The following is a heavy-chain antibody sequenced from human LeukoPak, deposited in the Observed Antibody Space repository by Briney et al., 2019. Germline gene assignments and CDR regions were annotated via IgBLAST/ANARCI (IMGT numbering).Heavy chain of an antibody. Sequence: GGSLRLSCSASGFTFSNYWMTWVRQAPGKGLEWVANIKQDGSEKYYVDSVKGRFTISRDNAKKSLYLQMNSLRAEDTAVYFCARDMIILQSWGQGTLVTVSS. D-gene: IGHD3-16*01. J-gene: IGHJ5*02. V-gene: IGHV3-7*04. CDR3: ARDMIILQS. CDR1: GFTFSNYW. CDR2: IKQDGSEK.